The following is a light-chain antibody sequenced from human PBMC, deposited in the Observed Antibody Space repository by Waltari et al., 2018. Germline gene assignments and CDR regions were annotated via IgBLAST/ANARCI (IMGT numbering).Light chain of an antibody. J-gene: IGLJ1*01. CDR2: EVS. Sequence: QSALTQPRSVSGSPGQSVTISCTGTSSDVGGYNYVSWYQHHPGKAPKLMIYEVSKRPSGVPDRFSGSQSGSTASLTVSGLQAEDEADYYRSSYAGNNVYVFGSGTKVTVL. V-gene: IGLV2-11*01. CDR3: SSYAGNNVYV. CDR1: SSDVGGYNY.